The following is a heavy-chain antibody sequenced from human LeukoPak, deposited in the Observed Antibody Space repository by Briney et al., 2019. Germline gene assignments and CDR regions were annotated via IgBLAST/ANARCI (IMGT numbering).Heavy chain of an antibody. V-gene: IGHV3-21*01. CDR3: ATYYYDSSGYFSSAFDI. J-gene: IGHJ3*02. Sequence: GGSLRLSCAASGFTFSSYSMNWVRQAPGKGLEWVSSISSSSYIYYADSVKGRFTISRDNAKNSLYLQMNSLRAEDTAVYYCATYYYDSSGYFSSAFDIWGQGTMVTVSS. D-gene: IGHD3-22*01. CDR1: GFTFSSYS. CDR2: ISSSSYI.